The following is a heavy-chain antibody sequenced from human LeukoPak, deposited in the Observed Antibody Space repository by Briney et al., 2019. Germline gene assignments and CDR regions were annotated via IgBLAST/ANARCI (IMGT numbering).Heavy chain of an antibody. CDR2: INHSGST. CDR3: ARGGRWLLYYFDY. CDR1: GGSFSGYY. J-gene: IGHJ4*02. D-gene: IGHD5-24*01. Sequence: ASETLSLTCAVYGGSFSGYYWSWIRQPPGKGLEWIGGINHSGSTNYNPSLKSRVTISVDTSKNQFSLKLSSVTAADTAVYYCARGGRWLLYYFDYWGQGTLVTVSS. V-gene: IGHV4-34*01.